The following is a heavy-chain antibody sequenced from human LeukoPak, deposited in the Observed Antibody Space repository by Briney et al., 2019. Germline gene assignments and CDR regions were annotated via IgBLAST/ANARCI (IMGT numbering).Heavy chain of an antibody. CDR1: GGSFSGYY. CDR2: INQSGST. Sequence: PSETLSLTCAVYGGSFSGYYWSWIRQPPGKGLEWIGEINQSGSTNYNPSLKSRVTISLDTSKNQFSLKLSSVTAADTAVYYCARGRLEIAVAGNFDYWGQGTLVTVSS. CDR3: ARGRLEIAVAGNFDY. V-gene: IGHV4-34*01. J-gene: IGHJ4*02. D-gene: IGHD6-19*01.